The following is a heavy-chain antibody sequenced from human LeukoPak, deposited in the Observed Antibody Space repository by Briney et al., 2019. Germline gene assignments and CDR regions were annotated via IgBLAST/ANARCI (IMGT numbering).Heavy chain of an antibody. D-gene: IGHD3-10*01. Sequence: SETLSLTCAVSGGSISSGGYSWSWIRQPPGKGLECIGYIHYSGSTKFNPSLKSRVTISVDTSKNQFSLKLSSVTAADTAVYFCARVIMVRGLTFYYYAMDVWGQGTTVTVSS. J-gene: IGHJ6*02. CDR1: GGSISSGGYS. V-gene: IGHV4-61*08. CDR2: IHYSGST. CDR3: ARVIMVRGLTFYYYAMDV.